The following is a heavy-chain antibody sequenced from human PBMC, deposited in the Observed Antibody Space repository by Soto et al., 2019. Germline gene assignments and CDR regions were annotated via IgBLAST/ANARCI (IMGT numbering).Heavy chain of an antibody. V-gene: IGHV1-18*01. J-gene: IGHJ4*02. CDR3: AGDDLDEDGSFYY. CDR2: ISAYNGNT. CDR1: GYTFTSYG. Sequence: QVQLVQSGAEVKKPGASVKVSCKASGYTFTSYGISWVRQAPGQGLEWMGWISAYNGNTNYAQKLQGRVTMTTDAATSTAYMEMRSTRSDDTAVYFCAGDDLDEDGSFYYRGQGALVIVGS. D-gene: IGHD2-15*01.